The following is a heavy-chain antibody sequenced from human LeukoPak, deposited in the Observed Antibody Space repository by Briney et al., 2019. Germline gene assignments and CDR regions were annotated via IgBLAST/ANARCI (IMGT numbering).Heavy chain of an antibody. CDR3: ARGIGIGAFDT. Sequence: GGSLRLSCAASGFTFSSYWMHWVRQAPGKGLVWVSRVNVDGRSTTYADSVKGRLTISRDNAKKTLHLQINSLRPEDTAFYYCARGIGIGAFDTWGRGTKVTVSS. CDR1: GFTFSSYW. D-gene: IGHD2/OR15-2a*01. V-gene: IGHV3-74*01. J-gene: IGHJ3*02. CDR2: VNVDGRST.